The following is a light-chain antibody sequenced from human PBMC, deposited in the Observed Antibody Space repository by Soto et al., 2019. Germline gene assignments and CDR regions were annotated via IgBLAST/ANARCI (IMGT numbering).Light chain of an antibody. CDR1: HPIRGH. CDR3: QQYHNWPSWT. CDR2: DAS. J-gene: IGKJ1*01. V-gene: IGKV3-15*01. Sequence: ILMTQSAATLSVSPWEEATRSGRTAHPIRGHGASYQQQLGQAPRLLIYDASTRAAGVPARFSGSGSGTEFTLTISSLQSQDFAVYHCQQYHNWPSWTFGQGTKVDIK.